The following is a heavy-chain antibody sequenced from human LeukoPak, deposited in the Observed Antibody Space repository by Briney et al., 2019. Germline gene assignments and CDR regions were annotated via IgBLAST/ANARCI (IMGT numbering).Heavy chain of an antibody. D-gene: IGHD3-16*01. CDR1: GLSVSTKY. CDR3: TARPDSFRGPSDY. J-gene: IGHJ4*02. CDR2: IYTGDST. V-gene: IGHV3-66*01. Sequence: PGGSLRLSCAASGLSVSTKYMTWVRQAAGKGLEWVSGIYTGDSTHYADSVRGRFTISRDNSKNTLYLQMNSLRVDDTAVYHCTARPDSFRGPSDYWGQGTLVTVSS.